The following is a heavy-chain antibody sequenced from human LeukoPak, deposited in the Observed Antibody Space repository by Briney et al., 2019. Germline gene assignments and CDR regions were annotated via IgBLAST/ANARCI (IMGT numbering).Heavy chain of an antibody. D-gene: IGHD3-10*01. CDR2: INHSGST. J-gene: IGHJ4*02. CDR3: ARSRPYYGIDY. CDR1: GGSFSGYY. V-gene: IGHV4-34*01. Sequence: SETLSLTCAVYGGSFSGYYWSWIRQPPGKGLEWIGEINHSGSTNYNPSLKSRVTISVDTYKNQFSLKLSSVTAADTAVYYCARSRPYYGIDYWGQGTLVTVSS.